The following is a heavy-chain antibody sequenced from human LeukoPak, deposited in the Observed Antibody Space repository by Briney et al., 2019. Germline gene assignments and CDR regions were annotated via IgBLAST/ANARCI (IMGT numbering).Heavy chain of an antibody. CDR2: INRSGST. Sequence: SESLSLTCAVYGGSLSYYYWSWIRQPPEKGLEWIGEINRSGSTNYNPSLKSRVSISVDTSKNQFSLKLSSVTAADTAVYYCARGGFYCGDDCYVDYWGQGTLVTVSS. CDR3: ARGGFYCGDDCYVDY. D-gene: IGHD2-21*02. CDR1: GGSLSYYY. V-gene: IGHV4-34*01. J-gene: IGHJ4*02.